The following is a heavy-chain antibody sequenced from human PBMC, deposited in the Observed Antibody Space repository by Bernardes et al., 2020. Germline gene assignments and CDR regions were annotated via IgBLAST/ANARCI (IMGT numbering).Heavy chain of an antibody. CDR1: GGTFSSYA. Sequence: SVKVSCKASGGTFSSYAISWVRQAPGQGLEWMGGIIPIFGTANYAQKFQGRVTITADESTSTAYMELSSLRSEDTAVYYCARDREREYGYCGGDCYSWFDPWGQGTLVTVSS. D-gene: IGHD2-21*02. CDR3: ARDREREYGYCGGDCYSWFDP. J-gene: IGHJ5*02. V-gene: IGHV1-69*13. CDR2: IIPIFGTA.